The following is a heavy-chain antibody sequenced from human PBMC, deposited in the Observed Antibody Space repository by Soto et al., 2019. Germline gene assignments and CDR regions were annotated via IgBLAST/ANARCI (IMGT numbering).Heavy chain of an antibody. CDR2: INPNSGGT. J-gene: IGHJ6*02. Sequence: ASVKVSGKASGYTFTGYYIHWVRQAPGQGLEWMGWINPNSGGTNYAQKFQGRVTMTRDTSISTAYMELGRLRSDDTAVYYCVRERLDRGYSYGGRQYYYYGMDVWGQGTTVTVSS. V-gene: IGHV1-2*02. D-gene: IGHD5-18*01. CDR1: GYTFTGYY. CDR3: VRERLDRGYSYGGRQYYYYGMDV.